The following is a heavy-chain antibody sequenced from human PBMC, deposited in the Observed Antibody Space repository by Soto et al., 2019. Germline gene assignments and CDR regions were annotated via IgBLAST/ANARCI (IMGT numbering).Heavy chain of an antibody. Sequence: PSETLSLTCTVSCGSISNYFWSWIRQPAGKGMEWIGRVYITGTTNYNPSLKSRVTMSVDASQNQVSLRLSSVTAADTAVYYCARDGDYNSGWYSFDYWGQGTLVTVSS. V-gene: IGHV4-4*07. J-gene: IGHJ4*02. CDR2: VYITGTT. CDR3: ARDGDYNSGWYSFDY. CDR1: CGSISNYF. D-gene: IGHD6-19*01.